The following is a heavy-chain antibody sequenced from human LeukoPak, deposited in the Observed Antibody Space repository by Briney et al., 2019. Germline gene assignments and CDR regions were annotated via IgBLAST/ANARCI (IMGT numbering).Heavy chain of an antibody. J-gene: IGHJ4*02. CDR2: ISGSGGST. CDR3: AKRSGSTWGHFDY. V-gene: IGHV3-23*01. CDR1: GFTFSSYA. Sequence: GGSLRFSCAASGFTFSSYAMSWVRQAPGKGLEWVSAISGSGGSTYYADSVKGRFTISRDNSKNTLYLQMNSLRAEDTAVYYCAKRSGSTWGHFDYWGQGTLVTVSS. D-gene: IGHD6-19*01.